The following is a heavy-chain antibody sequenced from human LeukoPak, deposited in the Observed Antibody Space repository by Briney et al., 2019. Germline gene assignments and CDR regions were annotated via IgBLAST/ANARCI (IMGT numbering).Heavy chain of an antibody. V-gene: IGHV3-30*02. CDR2: IRYDGSNK. D-gene: IGHD3-22*01. J-gene: IGHJ3*02. CDR3: AKTHSLTMIVVAPDDAFDI. CDR1: GFTFSSYG. Sequence: QTGGSLRLSCAASGFTFSSYGMHWVRQAPGKGLEWVAFIRYDGSNKYYADSVKGRFTISRDNSKNTLYLQMNSLRAEDTAVYYCAKTHSLTMIVVAPDDAFDIWGQGTMVTVSS.